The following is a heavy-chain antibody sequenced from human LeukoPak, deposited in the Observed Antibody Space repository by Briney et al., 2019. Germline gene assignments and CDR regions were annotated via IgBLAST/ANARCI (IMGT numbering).Heavy chain of an antibody. CDR1: GFTFSTHS. CDR2: ISSDGVNT. Sequence: PGGSLTLSCTASGFTFSTHSMHWARQAPGRGLEYVSAISSDGVNTYYADSVKGRFSISRDNSKDTVYLHMGSLRAEDMAVYYCVRGNDGRAVAGYWGRGALVTVSS. CDR3: VRGNDGRAVAGY. J-gene: IGHJ4*01. D-gene: IGHD1-1*01. V-gene: IGHV3-64*02.